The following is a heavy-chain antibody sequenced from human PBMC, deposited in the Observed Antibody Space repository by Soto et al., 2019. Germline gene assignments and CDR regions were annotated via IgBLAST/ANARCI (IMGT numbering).Heavy chain of an antibody. CDR3: ARALSTWCYFDY. J-gene: IGHJ4*02. Sequence: PSETLSLTCAVSGGSISSGAYSWSWIRQPPGKGLEWVANMYHSGSTNYNPSLKSRVTISLDTSKNQLSLNLSSVTAADTAMYYCARALSTWCYFDYWGQGTQVTVSS. CDR1: GGSISSGAYS. D-gene: IGHD2-15*01. V-gene: IGHV4-61*08. CDR2: MYHSGST.